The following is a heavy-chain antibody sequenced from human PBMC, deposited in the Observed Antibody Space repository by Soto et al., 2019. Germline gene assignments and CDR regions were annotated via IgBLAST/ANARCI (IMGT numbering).Heavy chain of an antibody. V-gene: IGHV1-2*02. Sequence: ASVKVSCKASGYTFTDYYIHWVRQAPGQGLEWMGWINPNSGGTNYEQKFQGRVTMTRDTSISTAYMELSRLISDDTAVYYCARGDVRVVASFDPWGQGAMVTVSS. CDR3: ARGDVRVVASFDP. J-gene: IGHJ5*02. CDR2: INPNSGGT. D-gene: IGHD2-15*01. CDR1: GYTFTDYY.